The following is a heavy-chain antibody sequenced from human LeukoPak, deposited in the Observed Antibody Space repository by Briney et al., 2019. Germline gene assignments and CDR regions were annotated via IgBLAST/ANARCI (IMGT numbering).Heavy chain of an antibody. CDR2: ISYDGSNK. V-gene: IGHV3-30-3*01. Sequence: PGGSLRLSCAASGFTFSSYAMHWVRQAPGKGLEWVAVISYDGSNKYYADSVKGRFTISRDNSKNTLYLQMNSLRAEDTAVYYCARGPNVYDFWSGYYSGFDYWGQGTLVTVSS. CDR1: GFTFSSYA. D-gene: IGHD3-3*01. J-gene: IGHJ4*02. CDR3: ARGPNVYDFWSGYYSGFDY.